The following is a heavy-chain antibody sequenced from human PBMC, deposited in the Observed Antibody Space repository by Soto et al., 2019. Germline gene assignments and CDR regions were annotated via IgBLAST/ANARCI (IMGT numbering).Heavy chain of an antibody. Sequence: QPGGSLRLSCAASGFTFSTYAMHWVRQAPGKGLEWVAVISYDGSNKHYADSVKGRFTISRDNSKNTVYLQMDFLRAEDTAMYYCAKDDVSGDGLWLVSAWGQGTPVTVSS. D-gene: IGHD2-21*02. CDR1: GFTFSTYA. V-gene: IGHV3-30*04. CDR2: ISYDGSNK. J-gene: IGHJ5*02. CDR3: AKDDVSGDGLWLVSA.